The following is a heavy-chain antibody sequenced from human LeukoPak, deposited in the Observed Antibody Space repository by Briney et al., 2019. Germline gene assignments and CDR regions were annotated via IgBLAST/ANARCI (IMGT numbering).Heavy chain of an antibody. CDR3: ARETKNAFDI. V-gene: IGHV4-39*07. CDR1: GGSISSSRYY. J-gene: IGHJ3*02. Sequence: SETLSLTCTVSGGSISSSRYYWGWIRQPPGKGLDWIGSVYYSGSTDYNPSLKSRVTISVDTSKNQFSLKLSSLTAADTAVYYCARETKNAFDIWGQGTMVTVSS. CDR2: VYYSGST.